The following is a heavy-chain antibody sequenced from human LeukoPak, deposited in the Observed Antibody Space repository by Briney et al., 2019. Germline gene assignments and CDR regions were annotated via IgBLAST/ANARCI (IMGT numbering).Heavy chain of an antibody. J-gene: IGHJ5*02. CDR2: ISAYNGNT. CDR3: ARPKISGWYDCCDP. D-gene: IGHD6-19*01. V-gene: IGHV1-18*01. Sequence: GASVKVSCNASRYTFTSYGISWVRQAPGQGLEWMGWISAYNGNTNYAQKLQGRVTMTTDTSTSAAYMELRSLRSDDTAVYYCARPKISGWYDCCDPWGQGTLVTVSS. CDR1: RYTFTSYG.